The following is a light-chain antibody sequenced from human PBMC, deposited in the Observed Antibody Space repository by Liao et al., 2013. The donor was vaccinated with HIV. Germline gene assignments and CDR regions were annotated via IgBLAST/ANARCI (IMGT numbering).Light chain of an antibody. J-gene: IGLJ1*01. Sequence: SYELTQPPSVSVSPGQTASITCSGDKLGDEYASWYQQKPGQSPVLVIYQDTRRPSGIPERFSGSNSGNTATLTISGTQAMDEADYYCQVWDTTSDHGVFGTGTKVTVL. CDR1: KLGDEY. CDR2: QDT. CDR3: QVWDTTSDHGV. V-gene: IGLV3-1*01.